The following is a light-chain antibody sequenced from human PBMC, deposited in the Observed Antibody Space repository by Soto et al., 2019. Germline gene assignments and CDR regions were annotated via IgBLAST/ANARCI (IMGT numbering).Light chain of an antibody. CDR3: SSYTSSSTPYV. CDR2: DVT. Sequence: QSVLTQPASVSGSPGQSITISCTGTSSDVGGYNYVSWYQQHPVKAPKLMIYDVTNWPSGVSDRFSGSKSGNTASLTISGLQAEDEADYYCSSYTSSSTPYVFGTGTKVTVL. J-gene: IGLJ1*01. CDR1: SSDVGGYNY. V-gene: IGLV2-14*01.